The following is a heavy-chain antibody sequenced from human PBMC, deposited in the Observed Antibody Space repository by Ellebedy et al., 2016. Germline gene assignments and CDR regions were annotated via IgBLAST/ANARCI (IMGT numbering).Heavy chain of an antibody. Sequence: GGSLRLXXAASGFTFSSYAVHWVRQAPGKGLEWVAVISYDGSHKNYADSVKGRFTISRDDSKNTLYLQMNSLRAEDTAMYYCARDTFDGNNNEGPSDYWGQGTLVTVSS. CDR2: ISYDGSHK. V-gene: IGHV3-30-3*01. CDR3: ARDTFDGNNNEGPSDY. J-gene: IGHJ4*02. D-gene: IGHD5-24*01. CDR1: GFTFSSYA.